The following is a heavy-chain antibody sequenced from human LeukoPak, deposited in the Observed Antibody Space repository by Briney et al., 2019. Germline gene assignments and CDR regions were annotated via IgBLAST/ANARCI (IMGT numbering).Heavy chain of an antibody. V-gene: IGHV3-30*04. D-gene: IGHD2-21*02. CDR1: GFTFSSYA. CDR2: ISYDGSNK. Sequence: GGSLRLSCAASGFTFSSYAMHWVRQAPGKGLQWVAVISYDGSNKYYADSVKGRFTISRDNSKNTLYLQMNSLRAEDTAVYYCARAPGVTYFDYWGQGTLVTVSS. CDR3: ARAPGVTYFDY. J-gene: IGHJ4*02.